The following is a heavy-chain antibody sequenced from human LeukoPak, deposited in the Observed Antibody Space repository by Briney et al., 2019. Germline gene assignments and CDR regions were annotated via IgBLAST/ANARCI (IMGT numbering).Heavy chain of an antibody. V-gene: IGHV3-53*01. CDR2: IYIAGST. J-gene: IGHJ6*02. CDR3: ARDTPPASGYSYGPHYYGMDV. CDR1: VFTVSSNY. Sequence: PGGSLRLSCAASVFTVSSNYISWVRHAPGKGLEWVSVIYIAGSTYYADSVKGRFTISRDNSKNTLYLQMNSLRAEDTAVYYCARDTPPASGYSYGPHYYGMDVWGQGTTVTVSS. D-gene: IGHD5-18*01.